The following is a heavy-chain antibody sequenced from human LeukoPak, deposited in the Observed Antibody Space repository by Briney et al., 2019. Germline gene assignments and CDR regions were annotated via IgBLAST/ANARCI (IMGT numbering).Heavy chain of an antibody. J-gene: IGHJ4*02. CDR3: ARLGSYHDF. D-gene: IGHD1-26*01. CDR2: IHSSGES. V-gene: IGHV4-4*09. CDR1: APSTTIYS. Sequence: PSETRSPTSIVSAPSTTIYSGGWIRQPPERGLEWMGHIHSSGESRYYPALESRLTMSIDTSRNQLSLKLTSVTAADTAVYFCARLGSYHDFWGQGALVTVSS.